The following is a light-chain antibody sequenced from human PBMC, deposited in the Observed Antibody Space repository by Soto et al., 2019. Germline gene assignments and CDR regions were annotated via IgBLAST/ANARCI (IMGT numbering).Light chain of an antibody. CDR1: QSISTY. CDR2: AAS. V-gene: IGKV1-8*01. J-gene: IGKJ1*01. CDR3: QQYYTYPLA. Sequence: IRMTQSPSSISAFTGDRVTITWRGSQSISTYLAWYQQKPGTAPTLLIYAASTLQSGVPSRFSGSGSGTDFTLTISCLQSEDFATYFCQQYYTYPLAFGQGTKVEIK.